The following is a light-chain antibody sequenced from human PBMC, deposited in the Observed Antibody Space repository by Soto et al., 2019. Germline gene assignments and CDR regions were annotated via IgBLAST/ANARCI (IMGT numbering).Light chain of an antibody. J-gene: IGLJ3*02. Sequence: QSVLTQPASVSGSPGQSITISCTGTSSDVGAYNYVSWYQQHSGKAPKLIIYEVTTRPSGVSNRFSASKSGNTASLTIFGLQAEDEADYDCSAYTSSSSWVFGGGTKVTVL. CDR1: SSDVGAYNY. V-gene: IGLV2-14*01. CDR3: SAYTSSSSWV. CDR2: EVT.